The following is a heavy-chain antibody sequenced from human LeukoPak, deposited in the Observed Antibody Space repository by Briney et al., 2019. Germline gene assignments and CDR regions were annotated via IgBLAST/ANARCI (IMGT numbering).Heavy chain of an antibody. CDR1: GFTFSSYG. CDR3: AKRDGYNSGPFDY. Sequence: GGSLGLSCAASGFTFSSYGMHWVRQAPGKGLEWVSFIRYDGSNEYYADSVKGRFTISRDNSKNTLYLQMNSLRTEDTAVYYCAKRDGYNSGPFDYWGQGTLVTVSS. J-gene: IGHJ4*02. D-gene: IGHD5-24*01. CDR2: IRYDGSNE. V-gene: IGHV3-30*02.